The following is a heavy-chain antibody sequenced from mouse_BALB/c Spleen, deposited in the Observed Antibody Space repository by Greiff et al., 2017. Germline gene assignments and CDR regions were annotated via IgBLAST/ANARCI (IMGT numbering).Heavy chain of an antibody. J-gene: IGHJ3*01. V-gene: IGHV5-6-5*01. Sequence: EVHLVESGGGLVKPGGSLKLSCAASGFTFSSYAMSWVRQTPEKRLEWVASISSGGSTYYPDSVKGRFTISRDNARNILYLQMSSLRSEDTAMYYCARGSRDDGYYVYLFAYWGQGTLVTVSA. D-gene: IGHD2-3*01. CDR1: GFTFSSYA. CDR3: ARGSRDDGYYVYLFAY. CDR2: ISSGGST.